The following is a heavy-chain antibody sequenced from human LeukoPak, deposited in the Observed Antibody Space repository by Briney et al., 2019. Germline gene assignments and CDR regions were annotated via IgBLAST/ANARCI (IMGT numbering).Heavy chain of an antibody. J-gene: IGHJ4*02. D-gene: IGHD3-3*01. V-gene: IGHV3-11*04. CDR3: ARYLDFWSDSFYFDY. Sequence: GGSLRLSCAASGFTFSDYYMSWIRQAPGKGLEWVSYISSSGGTIYYADSVKGRFTISRDNAKNSLYLQMNSLRAEDTAVYYCARYLDFWSDSFYFDYWGQGTLVTVSS. CDR1: GFTFSDYY. CDR2: ISSSGGTI.